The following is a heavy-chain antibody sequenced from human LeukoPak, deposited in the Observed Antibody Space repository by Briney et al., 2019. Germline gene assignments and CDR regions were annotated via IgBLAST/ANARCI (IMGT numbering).Heavy chain of an antibody. CDR1: GGSISSGDYY. D-gene: IGHD1-26*01. J-gene: IGHJ2*01. CDR3: AREVPWVWNFDL. V-gene: IGHV4-30-4*01. CDR2: IYYSGST. Sequence: SQTLSLTCTVSGGSISSGDYYWSWIRQPPGTGLEWIGYIYYSGSTYYNPSLKSRVTISVDTSKNQFSLKLNSVTAAGTAVYYCAREVPWVWNFDLWGRGTLVTVSS.